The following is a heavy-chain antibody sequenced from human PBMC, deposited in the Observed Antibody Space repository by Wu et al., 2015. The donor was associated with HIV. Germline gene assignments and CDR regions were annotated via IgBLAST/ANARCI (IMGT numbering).Heavy chain of an antibody. D-gene: IGHD2-21*02. CDR3: ARGGGMVTNNGSWFFDL. CDR2: INPSSGVE. V-gene: IGHV1-46*02. J-gene: IGHJ2*01. Sequence: QVELVQSGAEVMRPGASVKLSCKARGYEFKIYYLHWVRQAPGQGLEWMGLINPSSGVERLAQKLQGRLTMTRDLATSTAFLDLNNLTSDDTAVYYCARGGGMVTNNGSWFFDLVGRGSLVTVSS. CDR1: GYEFKIYY.